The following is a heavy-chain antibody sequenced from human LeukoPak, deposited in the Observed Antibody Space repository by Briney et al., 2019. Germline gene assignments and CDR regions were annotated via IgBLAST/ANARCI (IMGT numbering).Heavy chain of an antibody. CDR1: GGSINSYY. J-gene: IGHJ4*02. Sequence: PSETLSLTCSVSGGSINSYYWSWIRQPPGKGLEWIAYISYSGSTNYNPSLKSRVTISVDTSKNQFSLKLSSVTAADTAVYYCARGGGAGNDYWGQGTLVTVSS. CDR2: ISYSGST. V-gene: IGHV4-59*01. CDR3: ARGGGAGNDY. D-gene: IGHD3-16*01.